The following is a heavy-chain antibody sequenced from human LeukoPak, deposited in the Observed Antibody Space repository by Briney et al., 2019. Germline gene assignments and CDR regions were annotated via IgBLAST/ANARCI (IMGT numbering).Heavy chain of an antibody. J-gene: IGHJ5*02. CDR3: ARDSLFIGWFDP. V-gene: IGHV4-30-2*01. Sequence: PSQTLSLTCTVSGGSISSGGFYWSWIRQPPGKGLEWIGYISHSGSTYYSPSLKSRLTISVDTSKNQFSLKLSSVTAADTAVYYCARDSLFIGWFDPWGQGTLVTVSS. CDR2: ISHSGST. CDR1: GGSISSGGFY. D-gene: IGHD3-16*02.